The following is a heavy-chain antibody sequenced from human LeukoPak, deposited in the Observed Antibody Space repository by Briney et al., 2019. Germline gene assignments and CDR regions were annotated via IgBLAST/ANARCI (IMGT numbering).Heavy chain of an antibody. Sequence: PGGSLRLSCAASGFTFSSYSMNWVRQAPGKGLEWVSSISSSSNYIYYADSVKGRFTISRDNAKNPLYLQMNSLRAEDTAVYYCARDRANYYDSSGYPSDYWGQGTLVTVSS. V-gene: IGHV3-21*01. CDR2: ISSSSNYI. CDR3: ARDRANYYDSSGYPSDY. CDR1: GFTFSSYS. J-gene: IGHJ4*02. D-gene: IGHD3-22*01.